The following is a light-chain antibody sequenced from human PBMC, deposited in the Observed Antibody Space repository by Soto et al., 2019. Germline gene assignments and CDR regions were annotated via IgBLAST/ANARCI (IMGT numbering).Light chain of an antibody. CDR3: ASYTTSTPLV. J-gene: IGLJ1*01. Sequence: QSALTQPASVSGSPGQSITISCTGTSSDVGGYNYVSWYQHHPGKAPKTMIYEVSNRPSGVSNRFSGSKSGNTASLTISGLQAEDEADYYCASYTTSTPLVFGTGTKVTVL. CDR1: SSDVGGYNY. V-gene: IGLV2-14*01. CDR2: EVS.